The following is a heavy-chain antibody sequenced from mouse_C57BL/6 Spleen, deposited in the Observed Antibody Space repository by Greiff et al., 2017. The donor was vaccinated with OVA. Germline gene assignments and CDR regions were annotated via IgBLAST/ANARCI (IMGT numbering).Heavy chain of an antibody. CDR2: IYPGDGDT. J-gene: IGHJ2*01. CDR3: ARSSSDGYFDY. Sequence: VQLQQSGAELVKPGASVKISCKASGYAFSSYWMNWVKQRPGKGLEWIGQIYPGDGDTNYNGKFKGKATLTADKSSSTAYMQLSSLTSEDSAVYFCARSSSDGYFDYWGQGTTLTVAS. V-gene: IGHV1-80*01. D-gene: IGHD3-2*02. CDR1: GYAFSSYW.